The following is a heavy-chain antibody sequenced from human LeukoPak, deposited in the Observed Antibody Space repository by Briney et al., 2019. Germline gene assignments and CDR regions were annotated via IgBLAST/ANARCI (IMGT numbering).Heavy chain of an antibody. D-gene: IGHD7-27*01. CDR1: GYTFTSYD. CDR2: MSPNSGDT. Sequence: ASVKVSCKASGYTFTSYDINWVRQATGQRPEWMGWMSPNSGDTGYAQKFQDRVTMTRNTSISTAYMELSSLRSGDTAVYYCARGPPNWGYDYWGPGTLVTVSS. V-gene: IGHV1-8*01. CDR3: ARGPPNWGYDY. J-gene: IGHJ4*02.